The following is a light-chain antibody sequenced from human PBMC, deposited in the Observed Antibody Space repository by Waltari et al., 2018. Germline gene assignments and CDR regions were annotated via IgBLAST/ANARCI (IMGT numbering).Light chain of an antibody. J-gene: IGLJ3*02. CDR3: AAWDDSLSGRM. Sequence: QSVLTQPPSASGTPGQGVTISCSGSNSNIGSNTVSWYQQFPGTAPQLLIHSDPQRPSGVPDRFSASKSGTSASLAISGLQSEDEAHYFCAAWDDSLSGRMFGGGTKVTVL. V-gene: IGLV1-44*01. CDR1: NSNIGSNT. CDR2: SDP.